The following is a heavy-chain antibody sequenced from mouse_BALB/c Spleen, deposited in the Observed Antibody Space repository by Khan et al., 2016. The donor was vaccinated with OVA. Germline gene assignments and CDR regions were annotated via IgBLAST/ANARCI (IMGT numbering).Heavy chain of an antibody. D-gene: IGHD1-1*01. CDR3: ARSVTITTVVATDFDY. Sequence: EVQLQESGPGLVKPSQSLSLTCTVTGDSITSDYAWNWIRQFPGKKLEWMGYISYSGRTSHDPSLKSRISITRDTSKNLFFLQLTSVTTEDTATYYCARSVTITTVVATDFDYWGQGTTLTVSS. J-gene: IGHJ2*01. CDR1: GDSITSDYA. V-gene: IGHV3-2*02. CDR2: ISYSGRT.